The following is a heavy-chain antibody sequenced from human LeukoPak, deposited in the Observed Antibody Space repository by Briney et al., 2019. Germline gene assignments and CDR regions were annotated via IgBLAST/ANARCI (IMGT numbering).Heavy chain of an antibody. CDR1: GFTFSSYA. D-gene: IGHD5-24*01. Sequence: GGSLRLSCAASGFTFSSYAMQWVRQAPGKGLEYVSAISSNGGGTYYANSVKGRFTISRDNSKNSLYLQMGSLRAEDMAVYYCARVGTGDGYYPNTGGYFDYWGQGTLVTVSS. V-gene: IGHV3-64*01. CDR3: ARVGTGDGYYPNTGGYFDY. J-gene: IGHJ4*02. CDR2: ISSNGGGT.